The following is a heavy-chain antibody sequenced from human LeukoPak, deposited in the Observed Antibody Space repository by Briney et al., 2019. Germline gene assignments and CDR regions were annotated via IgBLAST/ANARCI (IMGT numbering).Heavy chain of an antibody. CDR1: GFTFSSYS. CDR3: ARYVDSYCDSSGYYCDYDAFDI. V-gene: IGHV3-21*01. Sequence: GGSLRLSCAASGFTFSSYSMNWVRQAPGKGLEWVSSISSSSSYIYYADSVKGRFTISRDNAKNSLYLQMNSLRAEDTAVYYCARYVDSYCDSSGYYCDYDAFDIWGQGTMVTVSS. D-gene: IGHD3-22*01. CDR2: ISSSSSYI. J-gene: IGHJ3*02.